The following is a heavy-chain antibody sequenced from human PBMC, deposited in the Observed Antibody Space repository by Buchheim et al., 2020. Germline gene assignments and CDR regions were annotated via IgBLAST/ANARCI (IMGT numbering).Heavy chain of an antibody. Sequence: QVQLVESGGGLVKPGGSLRLSCAASGFTFSDYYMSWIRQAPGKGLEWVSSISTGGDYTYYADSVKGRFTISRDNSKNTLYLQMNSLRAEDTAVYYCAKRATGSGNWGVFDYWGQGTL. V-gene: IGHV3-11*05. D-gene: IGHD1-26*01. CDR2: ISTGGDYT. J-gene: IGHJ4*02. CDR1: GFTFSDYY. CDR3: AKRATGSGNWGVFDY.